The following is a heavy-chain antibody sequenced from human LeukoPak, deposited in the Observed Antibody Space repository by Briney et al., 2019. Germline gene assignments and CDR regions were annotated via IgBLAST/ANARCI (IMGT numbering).Heavy chain of an antibody. Sequence: SETLSLTCSVSGGSISSYYWSWIRQPPGKGLEWIGYIYNSGSTNYNPSLKSRVTISVDTSKNQFSLKLSSVTAADTAVYYCARRNGSGSYYANYYYYYMDVWGKGTTVTISS. J-gene: IGHJ6*03. V-gene: IGHV4-59*12. CDR1: GGSISSYY. D-gene: IGHD3-10*01. CDR2: IYNSGST. CDR3: ARRNGSGSYYANYYYYYMDV.